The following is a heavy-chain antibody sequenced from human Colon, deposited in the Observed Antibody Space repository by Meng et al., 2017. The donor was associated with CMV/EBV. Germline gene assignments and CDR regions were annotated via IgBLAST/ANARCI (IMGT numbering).Heavy chain of an antibody. J-gene: IGHJ4*02. CDR1: GFTFSNYW. Sequence: SCAVSGFTFSNYWMHWVRQAPGKGLVWVSRVRGDESMITYADSVKGRFSISRDNAKNHLYLQMNSLRAEDTAVYYCTREGYSGSLDYWGQGTLVPSPQ. V-gene: IGHV3-74*01. CDR3: TREGYSGSLDY. CDR2: VRGDESMI. D-gene: IGHD1-26*01.